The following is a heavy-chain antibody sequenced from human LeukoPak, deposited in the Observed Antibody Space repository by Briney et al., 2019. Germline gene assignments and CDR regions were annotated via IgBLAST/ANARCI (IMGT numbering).Heavy chain of an antibody. Sequence: TGGSLRLSCAASGFTFSSYAMHWVRQAPGKGLEWVAVISYDGSNKYYADSVKGRFTISRDNSKNTLYLQMNSLRAEDTAVYYCARCYYDSSGYRANYFDYWGQGTLVTVSS. CDR2: ISYDGSNK. CDR1: GFTFSSYA. CDR3: ARCYYDSSGYRANYFDY. V-gene: IGHV3-30*04. J-gene: IGHJ4*02. D-gene: IGHD3-22*01.